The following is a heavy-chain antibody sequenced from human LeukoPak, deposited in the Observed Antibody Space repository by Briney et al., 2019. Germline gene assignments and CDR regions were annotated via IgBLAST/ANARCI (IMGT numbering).Heavy chain of an antibody. J-gene: IGHJ4*02. D-gene: IGHD3-9*01. V-gene: IGHV3-66*01. CDR1: GFTVSSNF. Sequence: GGSLSLSCAASGFTVSSNFMSWVGQAPGKGLEWVSVIYSGGSTYYADSVKGRFTTSRDNSKNTLYLQMNSLRVEDTDVYYCALGLVTEYCGQGTLVTVSS. CDR3: ALGLVTEY. CDR2: IYSGGST.